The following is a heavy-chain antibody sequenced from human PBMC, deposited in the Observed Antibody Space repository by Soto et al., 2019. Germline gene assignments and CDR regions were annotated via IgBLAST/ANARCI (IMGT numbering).Heavy chain of an antibody. V-gene: IGHV3-33*01. CDR1: GFTFSSYG. J-gene: IGHJ4*02. D-gene: IGHD3-22*01. CDR3: ARDLAPYYYDSSGSNIVPGY. Sequence: SLRLSCAASGFTFSSYGMHWVRQAPGKGLEWVAVIWYDGSNKYYADSVKGRFTISRDNSKNTLYLQMNSLRAEDTAVYYCARDLAPYYYDSSGSNIVPGYWGQGTLVTVSS. CDR2: IWYDGSNK.